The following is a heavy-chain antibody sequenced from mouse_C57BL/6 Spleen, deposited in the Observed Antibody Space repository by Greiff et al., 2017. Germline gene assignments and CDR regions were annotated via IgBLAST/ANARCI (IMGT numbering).Heavy chain of an antibody. CDR1: GYTFTDHT. V-gene: IGHV1-78*01. CDR3: ARRDYYSNFYAMDY. D-gene: IGHD2-5*01. J-gene: IGHJ4*01. Sequence: QVQLQQSDAELVKPGASVKISCKVSGYTFTDHTIHWMKQRPEQGLEWIGYLYPSDGSTKYNEKFKGKATLTADKSSSTAYMQLNSLTSEDSAVYFCARRDYYSNFYAMDYWGQGTSVTVSS. CDR2: LYPSDGST.